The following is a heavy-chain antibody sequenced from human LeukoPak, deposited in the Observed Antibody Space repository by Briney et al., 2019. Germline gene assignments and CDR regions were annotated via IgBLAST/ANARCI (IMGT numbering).Heavy chain of an antibody. CDR1: GFTFSDYY. CDR3: AKGSAWSADY. CDR2: INPDGSNK. J-gene: IGHJ4*02. Sequence: GGSLRLSCAASGFTFSDYYMSWIRQAPGKGLEWVAHINPDGSNKYHIESVKGRFSSSRDNAKNSLYLQMNSLRAEDTAIYYCAKGSAWSADYWGQGTLVTVSS. D-gene: IGHD2-15*01. V-gene: IGHV3-7*03.